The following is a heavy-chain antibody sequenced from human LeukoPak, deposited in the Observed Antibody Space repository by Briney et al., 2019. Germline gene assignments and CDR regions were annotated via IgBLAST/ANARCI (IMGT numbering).Heavy chain of an antibody. Sequence: GGSLRLSCAASGFTFSSYGMHWVRQAPGKGLEWVAVIWYDGSNKYYADSVKGRFTISRDNSKNTLYLQMNSLRAEDTAVCYCAKTQEDIVLMVYARYYYYYMDVWGKGTTVTVSS. D-gene: IGHD2-8*01. CDR1: GFTFSSYG. J-gene: IGHJ6*03. CDR2: IWYDGSNK. CDR3: AKTQEDIVLMVYARYYYYYMDV. V-gene: IGHV3-33*06.